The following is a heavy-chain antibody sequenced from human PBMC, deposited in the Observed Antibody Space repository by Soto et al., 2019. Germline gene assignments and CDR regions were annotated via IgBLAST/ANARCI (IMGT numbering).Heavy chain of an antibody. V-gene: IGHV4-59*01. D-gene: IGHD2-8*01. CDR2: VYHNGNT. CDR1: VGSIRSYF. CDR3: AVNGPAGL. Sequence: NLSLTCTVSVGSIRSYFWSWIRHAPGKKLEWLGYVYHNGNTNYNPSLRSRLTLSVDTSNNRLSLNLKSVTAADAAVYYCAVNGPAGLWGRGTLVTVSS. J-gene: IGHJ2*01.